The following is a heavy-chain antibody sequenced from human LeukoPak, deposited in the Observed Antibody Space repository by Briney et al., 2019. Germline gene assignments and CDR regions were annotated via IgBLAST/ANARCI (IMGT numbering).Heavy chain of an antibody. J-gene: IGHJ4*02. D-gene: IGHD3-10*01. V-gene: IGHV4-34*01. CDR3: ARLSEVRGVITAPLYFDY. Sequence: PSETLSLTCAVYGGSFSGYYWSWIRQPPGKGLEWIGEINHSGSTNYNPSLKSRVTISVDTSKNQFSLKLSSVTAADTAVYYCARLSEVRGVITAPLYFDYWGQGTLVTVSS. CDR1: GGSFSGYY. CDR2: INHSGST.